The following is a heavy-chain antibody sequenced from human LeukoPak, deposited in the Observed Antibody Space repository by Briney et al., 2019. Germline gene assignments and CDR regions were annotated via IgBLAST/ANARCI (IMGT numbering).Heavy chain of an antibody. CDR3: ARERGYSITGTDYYYFGRDV. J-gene: IGHJ6*02. D-gene: IGHD1-20*01. Sequence: SQTLSLTCAISGDRVSSNSSAWNWIRQSPWRGLEWLGRTYYRSKWYNDYAVSVKSRITINPDTSKKQFSQQLNSVTPEDTAVYYCARERGYSITGTDYYYFGRDVWGQGTTVTVSS. V-gene: IGHV6-1*01. CDR2: TYYRSKWYN. CDR1: GDRVSSNSSA.